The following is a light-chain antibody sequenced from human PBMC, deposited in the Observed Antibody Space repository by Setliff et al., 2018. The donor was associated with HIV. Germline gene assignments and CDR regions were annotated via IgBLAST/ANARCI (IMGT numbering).Light chain of an antibody. CDR2: EVS. J-gene: IGLJ1*01. Sequence: ALAQPASVSGSPGQSITISCTGTRSDVGAYNYVSWYQQHPGKAPKLMIYEVSNRPSGVSNRFSGSKSGNTASLTISGLQAEDEADYYCSSYTASRTPYGFGPGTKVTVL. CDR1: RSDVGAYNY. CDR3: SSYTASRTPYG. V-gene: IGLV2-14*01.